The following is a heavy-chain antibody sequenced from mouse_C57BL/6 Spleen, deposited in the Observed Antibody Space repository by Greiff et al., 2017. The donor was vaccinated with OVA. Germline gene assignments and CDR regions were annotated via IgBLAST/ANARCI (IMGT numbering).Heavy chain of an antibody. D-gene: IGHD6-5*01. CDR1: GYAFSSSW. V-gene: IGHV1-82*01. CDR2: IYPGDGDT. J-gene: IGHJ4*01. Sequence: VQGVESGPELVKPGASVKISCKASGYAFSSSWMNWVKQRPGKGLEWIGRIYPGDGDTNYNGKFKGKATLTADKSSSTAYMQLSSLTSEDSAVYFCARSLSARDYWGQGTSVTVSS. CDR3: ARSLSARDY.